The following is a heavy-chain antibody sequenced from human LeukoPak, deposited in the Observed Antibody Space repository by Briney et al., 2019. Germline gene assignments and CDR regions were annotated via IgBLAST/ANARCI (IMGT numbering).Heavy chain of an antibody. Sequence: PGGSLRLSCAASGFPFSGYGIHWARQAPGEGLEWVAFVSYDGNTKYSDSVKGRFTVSRDNSKNTVFLQMNSLRSEDTAVYYCAKRGPGTGAVQSFDRWGQGTLVTAST. CDR2: VSYDGNTK. J-gene: IGHJ4*02. V-gene: IGHV3-30*18. CDR3: AKRGPGTGAVQSFDR. CDR1: GFPFSGYG. D-gene: IGHD1-14*01.